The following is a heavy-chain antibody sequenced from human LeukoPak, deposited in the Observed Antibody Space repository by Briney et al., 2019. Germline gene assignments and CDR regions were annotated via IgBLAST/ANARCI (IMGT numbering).Heavy chain of an antibody. CDR2: IWYDGSNK. D-gene: IGHD3-22*01. CDR1: GFTFSSNG. CDR3: ARDPDSSGRLYLVFDY. J-gene: IGHJ4*02. Sequence: GRSLRLSCAASGFTFSSNGMHWVRQAPGKGLEWVAVIWYDGSNKYYADSVKGRFTISRDNAKNTLYLQMNSLRAEDTAVYYCARDPDSSGRLYLVFDYWGQGTLVTVSS. V-gene: IGHV3-33*01.